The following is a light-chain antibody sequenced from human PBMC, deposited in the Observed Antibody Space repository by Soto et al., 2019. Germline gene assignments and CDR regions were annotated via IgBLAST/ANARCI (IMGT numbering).Light chain of an antibody. CDR1: SSDVGGYDY. CDR2: DVT. Sequence: QSALTQPRSVSGSPGQSVTISCTGTSSDVGGYDYVSWFQQHPDKAPKLMIYDVTKRPSGVPGRFSGSKSGNTASLIISGLRADDEADYYCCSYAGRYSYVFGTGTKVTVL. V-gene: IGLV2-11*01. CDR3: CSYAGRYSYV. J-gene: IGLJ1*01.